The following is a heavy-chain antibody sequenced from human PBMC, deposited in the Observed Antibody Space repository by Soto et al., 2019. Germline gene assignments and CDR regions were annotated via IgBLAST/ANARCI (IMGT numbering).Heavy chain of an antibody. D-gene: IGHD3-10*01. Sequence: QVQLQQWGAGLLKPSETLSLTCAVYGGSFSGYYWSWIRQPPGKGLEWNGEINHSGSTNYNPSIKSRVTISVDTPKNQFSLKMSCVTAADTAVYYCARELLWCGELLAQDAFDIWGQGTMVTVSS. CDR2: INHSGST. CDR3: ARELLWCGELLAQDAFDI. CDR1: GGSFSGYY. J-gene: IGHJ3*02. V-gene: IGHV4-34*01.